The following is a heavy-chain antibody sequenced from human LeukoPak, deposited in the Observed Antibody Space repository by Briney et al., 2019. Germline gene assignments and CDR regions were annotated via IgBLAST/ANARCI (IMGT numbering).Heavy chain of an antibody. V-gene: IGHV4-59*01. CDR2: IYYNGDT. Sequence: PSETLSLTCTVSGGSINSYCRTWIRQPPGKGLEWIGYIYYNGDTNYNPSLKNRATISVDTTTNQCSLRVTSVTAADTAVYYCARGLGGYTSPIDYWGQGTLVTVSS. J-gene: IGHJ4*02. D-gene: IGHD3-16*02. CDR3: ARGLGGYTSPIDY. CDR1: GGSINSYC.